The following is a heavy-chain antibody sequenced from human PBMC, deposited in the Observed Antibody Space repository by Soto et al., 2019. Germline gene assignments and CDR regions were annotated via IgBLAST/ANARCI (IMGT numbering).Heavy chain of an antibody. J-gene: IGHJ5*02. V-gene: IGHV3-53*02. CDR2: IYTAGGT. CDR3: ARALPVAKGGFDP. D-gene: IGHD2-2*01. Sequence: EVQLVETGGGLIQPGGSLRLSCAASGFTVSNTYMTWVRQPPGKGVECVSVIYTAGGTNYADSVKGRFIISRDNSKNTLYLQMNSLRAEDTAVYYCARALPVAKGGFDPWGQGTLVTVSS. CDR1: GFTVSNTY.